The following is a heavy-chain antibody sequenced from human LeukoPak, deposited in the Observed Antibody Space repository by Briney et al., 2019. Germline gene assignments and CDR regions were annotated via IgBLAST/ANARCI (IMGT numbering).Heavy chain of an antibody. J-gene: IGHJ4*02. V-gene: IGHV3-30*02. D-gene: IGHD3-10*02. Sequence: GESLRLSCAASGFTFSTSVMHWVRQAPGKGLEWLSFIRFDGSEKYYADSVKARFSISRDNSMNTLYLQMNSLRPEDTAVYYCARGTMFPYYFDYWGQGTLVTVSS. CDR3: ARGTMFPYYFDY. CDR1: GFTFSTSV. CDR2: IRFDGSEK.